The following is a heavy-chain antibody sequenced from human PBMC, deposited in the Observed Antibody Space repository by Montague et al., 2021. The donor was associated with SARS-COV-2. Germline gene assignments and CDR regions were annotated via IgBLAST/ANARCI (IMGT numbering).Heavy chain of an antibody. V-gene: IGHV4-61*02. Sequence: TLSLTYTVSGASISTGIYYWSWIRQPAGKGLEWIGRIRTTGHTDYNSSLESRVFMSVDTSTNRFSLSLTSVTAADTAVYFCARFGSGTLEFDLWGQGTLVTVSS. D-gene: IGHD1-26*01. CDR3: ARFGSGTLEFDL. CDR2: IRTTGHT. J-gene: IGHJ4*02. CDR1: GASISTGIYY.